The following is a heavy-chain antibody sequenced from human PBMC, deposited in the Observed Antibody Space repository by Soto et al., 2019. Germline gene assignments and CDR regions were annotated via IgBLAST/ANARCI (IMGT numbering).Heavy chain of an antibody. CDR3: ARVGISGFLPYFAFDI. D-gene: IGHD3-22*01. V-gene: IGHV4-39*01. CDR1: GGSISSSSYY. Sequence: SETLSLTCTVSGGSISSSSYYWGWIRQPPGKGLEWIGSIYYSGSTYYNPSLKSRVTISVDTSKNQFSLKLSSVTAADTVVFYCARVGISGFLPYFAFDIWGQGTMVTVSS. CDR2: IYYSGST. J-gene: IGHJ3*02.